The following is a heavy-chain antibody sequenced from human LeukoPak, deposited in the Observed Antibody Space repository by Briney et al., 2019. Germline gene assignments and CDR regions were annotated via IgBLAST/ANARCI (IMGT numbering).Heavy chain of an antibody. CDR3: ARDHNWAFDF. J-gene: IGHJ4*02. CDR1: GFTLSVYP. Sequence: GGSLRLSCAASGFTLSVYPMNWVRQAPGKGLGWLSNIRDSGAEMYYADSVKGRFTITRDNAKNSLYLQMDGLRVEDTAVYFCARDHNWAFDFWGQGTLVTVSS. D-gene: IGHD1-1*01. CDR2: IRDSGAEM. V-gene: IGHV3-48*01.